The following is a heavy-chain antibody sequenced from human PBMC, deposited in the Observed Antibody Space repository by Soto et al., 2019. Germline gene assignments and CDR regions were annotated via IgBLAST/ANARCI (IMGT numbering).Heavy chain of an antibody. J-gene: IGHJ6*02. CDR3: ARDGGYCSSTSCYYYGMDV. Sequence: ASVKVSCKASCYTFTSYGISWVRQAPGQGLEWMGWISAYNGNTNYAQELQGRVTMTTDTSTSTAYMELRSLRSDDTAVYYCARDGGYCSSTSCYYYGMDVWGQGTTVTVSS. D-gene: IGHD2-2*01. CDR2: ISAYNGNT. CDR1: CYTFTSYG. V-gene: IGHV1-18*04.